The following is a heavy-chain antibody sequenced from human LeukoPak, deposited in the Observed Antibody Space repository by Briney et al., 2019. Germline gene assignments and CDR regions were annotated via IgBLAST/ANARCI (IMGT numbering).Heavy chain of an antibody. V-gene: IGHV3-21*01. CDR1: RFTFSSYT. Sequence: GGSLRLSCAASRFTFSSYTMNWVRQAPGKGLEWVSSISSSSNYIYYADSVKGRFTISRDNAKNSLYLQVNSLRAEDAAVYYCARALAPVAATLLVYDYWGQGTLSPSPQ. CDR2: ISSSSNYI. J-gene: IGHJ4*02. D-gene: IGHD2-15*01. CDR3: ARALAPVAATLLVYDY.